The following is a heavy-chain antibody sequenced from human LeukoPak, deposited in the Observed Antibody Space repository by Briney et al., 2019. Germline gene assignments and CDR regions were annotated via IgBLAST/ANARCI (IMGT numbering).Heavy chain of an antibody. CDR3: ARGRSGSYGGTFDI. J-gene: IGHJ3*02. D-gene: IGHD1-26*01. CDR1: GFTFSSYW. CDR2: FNSDVGTT. V-gene: IGHV3-74*01. Sequence: PGGSLRLSCAASGFTFSSYWMHWVRQAPGKGLVWVSRFNSDVGTTDYADSVKGRFTISRDNAKNTVYLQMNSLRAEDTAMYYCARGRSGSYGGTFDIWGQGTMVTVSS.